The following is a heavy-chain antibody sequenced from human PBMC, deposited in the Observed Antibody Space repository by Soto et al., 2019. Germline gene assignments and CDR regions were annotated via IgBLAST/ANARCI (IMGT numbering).Heavy chain of an antibody. CDR2: INHRGRS. D-gene: IGHD3-10*01. CDR3: ARAGITMVRGDYFDF. CDR1: GGSLSGYY. V-gene: IGHV4-34*01. J-gene: IGHJ4*02. Sequence: KPSETLSLTCAVFGGSLSGYYWSWIRQPPGKGLEWIGEINHRGRSDYNPSLESRVTLSVDTSKSQFSLKLSSVTAADTAMYYCARAGITMVRGDYFDFWGQGTLVTVSS.